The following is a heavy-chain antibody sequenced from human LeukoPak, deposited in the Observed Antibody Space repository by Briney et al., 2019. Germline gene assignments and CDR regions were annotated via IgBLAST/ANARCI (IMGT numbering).Heavy chain of an antibody. CDR3: ARGVVAAFYYYYGMDV. J-gene: IGHJ6*02. V-gene: IGHV3-30-3*01. Sequence: PGGSLRLSCAASGFTFSSYWMHWVRQAPGKGLQWVAGISYDGSDKYYADSVKGRFSISRDNSENTLYLQMNILRPEDTAVYYCARGVVAAFYYYYGMDVWGQGTTVTVSS. CDR1: GFTFSSYW. CDR2: ISYDGSDK. D-gene: IGHD2-15*01.